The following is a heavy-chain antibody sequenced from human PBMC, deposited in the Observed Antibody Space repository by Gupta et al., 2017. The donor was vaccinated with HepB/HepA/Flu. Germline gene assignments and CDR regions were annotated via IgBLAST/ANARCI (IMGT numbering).Heavy chain of an antibody. V-gene: IGHV3-11*01. CDR1: RFPLRTYY. CDR2: IPHSGYTT. Sequence: VPLVELGGGWVKPGGYLRLSCLATRFPLRTYYMGWIRQAPGKGLELVSYIPHSGYTTYYADSVRGRFTVSRDNARNSLYLRTDSLRAEDTAVYYCARARSDAYEIWGQGTMVIVSS. D-gene: IGHD3-10*01. J-gene: IGHJ3*02. CDR3: ARARSDAYEI.